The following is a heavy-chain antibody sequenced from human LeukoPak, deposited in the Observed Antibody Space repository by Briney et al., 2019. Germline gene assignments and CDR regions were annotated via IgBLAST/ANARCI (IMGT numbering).Heavy chain of an antibody. CDR2: INPNSGGR. J-gene: IGHJ5*02. Sequence: ASXKVSCKASGYTFTCYYMHWVGQAPGQGREWRGWINPNSGGRNYAQKFQGRVTITRDTSISTAYVELSRLRSDDTAVYYCARAVDIVVVPAAPFDPWGQGTLVTVSS. V-gene: IGHV1-2*02. CDR3: ARAVDIVVVPAAPFDP. CDR1: GYTFTCYY. D-gene: IGHD2-2*03.